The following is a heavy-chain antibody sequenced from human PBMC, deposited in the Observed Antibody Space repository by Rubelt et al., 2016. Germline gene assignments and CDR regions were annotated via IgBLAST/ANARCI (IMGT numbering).Heavy chain of an antibody. D-gene: IGHD6-13*01. V-gene: IGHV4-59*08. J-gene: IGHJ6*02. CDR3: ARHGRAAARYYV. Sequence: QVQLQESGPGLVKPSETLSLTCAVYGGSFSGYYWSWIRQAPGKGLEWIGNIYYSGSTNYNPSLKSRVTISMDTSKNQFSLGLSSVTAADTAIYYCARHGRAAARYYVWGQGTTVTVSS. CDR1: GGSFSGYY. CDR2: IYYSGST.